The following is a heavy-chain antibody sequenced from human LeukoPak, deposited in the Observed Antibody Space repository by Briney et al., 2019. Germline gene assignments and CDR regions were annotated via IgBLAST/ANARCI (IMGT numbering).Heavy chain of an antibody. CDR3: AAFIKKDSHHDNWFDP. CDR1: GFTFTSSA. J-gene: IGHJ5*02. D-gene: IGHD2-15*01. CDR2: IVVGSGNT. Sequence: SVKVSCKASGFTFTSSAMQWVRQARGQRLEWIGWIVVGSGNTNYAQKFQERVTITRDMSTSTAYMELSSLRSEDTAVYYCAAFIKKDSHHDNWFDPWGQGTPVTVSS. V-gene: IGHV1-58*02.